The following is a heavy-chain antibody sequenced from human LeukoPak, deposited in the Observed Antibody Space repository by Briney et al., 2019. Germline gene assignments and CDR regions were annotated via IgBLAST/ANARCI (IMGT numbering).Heavy chain of an antibody. CDR1: GFTFSSYA. D-gene: IGHD3-10*01. CDR2: IRSNGGST. CDR3: ARDLSRSLLWFGESQTLFDY. Sequence: GGSLRLSCAASGFTFSSYAMHWVRQAPGKGLEYVSAIRSNGGSTYYANSVKGRFTISRDNSKNTLYLQMGSLRAEDTAVYYCARDLSRSLLWFGESQTLFDYWGQGTLVTVSS. V-gene: IGHV3-64*01. J-gene: IGHJ4*02.